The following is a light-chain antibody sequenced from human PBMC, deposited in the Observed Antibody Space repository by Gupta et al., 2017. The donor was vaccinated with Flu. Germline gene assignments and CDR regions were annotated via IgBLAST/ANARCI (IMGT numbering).Light chain of an antibody. V-gene: IGLV1-51*01. CDR1: RTNIGNYF. J-gene: IGLJ3*02. CDR3: GTWDNSLSGSWV. CDR2: QDN. Sequence: QPPLTQPPSVSAAPGQKVTISCSGSRTNIGNYFVSWYKQFPGAAPKLLIYQDNKRPSGIPDRFSGSKSGTSATLDITGLQTGDEAHYYCGTWDNSLSGSWVFGGGTKVTVL.